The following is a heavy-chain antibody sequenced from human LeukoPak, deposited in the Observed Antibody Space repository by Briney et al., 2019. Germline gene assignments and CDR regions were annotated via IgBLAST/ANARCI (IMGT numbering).Heavy chain of an antibody. CDR2: IYYSGST. Sequence: PSETLSLTCTVSGGSISSSSYYWGWIRQPPGKGLEWIGSIYYSGSTYYNPSLKSRVTISVDTSKNQFSLKLSSVTAADPAVDYCARGVGDYRAGGFWYYYYYMDVWGKGTTVTVSS. CDR3: ARGVGDYRAGGFWYYYYYMDV. CDR1: GGSISSSSYY. D-gene: IGHD4-17*01. J-gene: IGHJ6*03. V-gene: IGHV4-39*07.